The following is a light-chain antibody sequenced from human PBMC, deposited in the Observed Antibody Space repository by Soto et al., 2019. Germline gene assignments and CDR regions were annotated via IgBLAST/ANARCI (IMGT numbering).Light chain of an antibody. CDR1: QSVNSW. CDR3: LQFSSYSPT. CDR2: RVS. V-gene: IGKV1-5*01. J-gene: IGKJ1*01. Sequence: DIQMTQSPSTLSAYVGDRVTITCRASQSVNSWLAWYQQKPGRAPKLLIYRVSNLDSGLPSRFSGSGSGTEFTLTFSSLQPDDFSTYSFLQFSSYSPTFAQRTKVEMK.